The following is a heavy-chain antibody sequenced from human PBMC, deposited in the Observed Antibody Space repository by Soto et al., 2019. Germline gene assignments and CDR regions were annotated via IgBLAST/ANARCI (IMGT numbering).Heavy chain of an antibody. D-gene: IGHD1-26*01. Sequence: EVQLVESGGGLVQPGGSLRLSCAASGFTINDHYVDWVRQAPGKGLEWVGRTRNKANSYTTEYAASVKGRFTISRDDSKNSLYLQMNSLRTEDTAVYYCVRIPSGKWYFDYWGQGTLVTVSS. V-gene: IGHV3-72*01. J-gene: IGHJ4*02. CDR2: TRNKANSYTT. CDR1: GFTINDHY. CDR3: VRIPSGKWYFDY.